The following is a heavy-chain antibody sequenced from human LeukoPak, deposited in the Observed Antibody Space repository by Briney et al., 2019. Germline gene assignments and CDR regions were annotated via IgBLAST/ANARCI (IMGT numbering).Heavy chain of an antibody. CDR2: ISNDGSNK. CDR3: AREGYSSSWPFDY. V-gene: IGHV3-30-3*01. J-gene: IGHJ4*02. D-gene: IGHD6-13*01. CDR1: GFTFSSHA. Sequence: GGSLRLSCAASGFTFSSHAMHWVRQAPGKGLEWVAGISNDGSNKFYTDSVKGRFTISRDNSKNTVYMQMNSLRAEDTAVYYCAREGYSSSWPFDYWGQGTLVTVSS.